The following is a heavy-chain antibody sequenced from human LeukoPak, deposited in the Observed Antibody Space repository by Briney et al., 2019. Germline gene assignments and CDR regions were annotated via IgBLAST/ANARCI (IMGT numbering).Heavy chain of an antibody. CDR1: GFTFSSYA. CDR2: ISSNGGST. J-gene: IGHJ4*02. CDR3: ARDYSAAGVTFDY. Sequence: PGGSLRLSCAASGFTFSSYAMHWVRQAPGKGLEYVSAISSNGGSTYYANSVKGRFTISRDNSKNTLYLQMGSLRAEDMAVYYCARDYSAAGVTFDYWGQGTLVTVSS. V-gene: IGHV3-64*01. D-gene: IGHD6-13*01.